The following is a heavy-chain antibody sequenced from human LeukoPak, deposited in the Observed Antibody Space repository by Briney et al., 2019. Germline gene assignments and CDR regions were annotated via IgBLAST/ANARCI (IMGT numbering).Heavy chain of an antibody. Sequence: GESLKISCKGSGYSFTSYWIGWVRQMPGKGLEWMGIIYPGDSDTRYSPSFQGQVTISADKSISTAYLQWSSLKASGTAMYYCARNYDSSGYYFDYWGQGTLVTVSS. V-gene: IGHV5-51*01. CDR2: IYPGDSDT. CDR3: ARNYDSSGYYFDY. CDR1: GYSFTSYW. J-gene: IGHJ4*02. D-gene: IGHD3-22*01.